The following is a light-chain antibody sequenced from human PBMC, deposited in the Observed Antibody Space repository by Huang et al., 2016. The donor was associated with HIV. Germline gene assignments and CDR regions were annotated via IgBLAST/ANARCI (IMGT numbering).Light chain of an antibody. CDR3: QQLNSYPLT. J-gene: IGKJ4*01. Sequence: IQLTQSPSSLSASVGGRVTITCRASPVIGSYLAWYQQKPGKAPKLLIEAASTLQSGVPSRFSGGGSGTNFTLTISSLQPEDFATYYCQQLNSYPLTFGGGTEVEIK. CDR1: PVIGSY. V-gene: IGKV1-9*01. CDR2: AAS.